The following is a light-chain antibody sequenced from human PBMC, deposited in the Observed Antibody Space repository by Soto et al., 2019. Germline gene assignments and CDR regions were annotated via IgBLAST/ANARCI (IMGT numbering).Light chain of an antibody. Sequence: DIQMTQSPSSLSPSVGDRVTITCQASQDISNDLNWYQQKPGKAPKLLIYDTSNLETGVPSRFSGSGSGTNFFFTISSLQPEDIATYYCQQFESVPPDTFGQGTKLEIK. J-gene: IGKJ2*01. CDR2: DTS. CDR1: QDISND. V-gene: IGKV1-33*01. CDR3: QQFESVPPDT.